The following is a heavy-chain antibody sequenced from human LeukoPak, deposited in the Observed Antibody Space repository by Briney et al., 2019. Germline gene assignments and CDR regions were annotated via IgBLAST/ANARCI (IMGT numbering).Heavy chain of an antibody. J-gene: IGHJ4*02. V-gene: IGHV1-18*01. CDR3: ARGYYYDSSGYYYFDY. CDR1: GYTFTSYG. D-gene: IGHD3-22*01. CDR2: ISAYNGNT. Sequence: GASVNASCKASGYTFTSYGISWVRQAPGQGLEWMGWISAYNGNTNYAQKLQGRVTMTTDISTSTAYMELRSLRSDDTAVYYCARGYYYDSSGYYYFDYWGQGTLVTVSS.